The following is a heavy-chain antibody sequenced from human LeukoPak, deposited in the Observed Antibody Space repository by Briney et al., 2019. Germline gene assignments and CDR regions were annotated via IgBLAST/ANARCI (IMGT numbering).Heavy chain of an antibody. Sequence: GGSLRLSCVASAFTFSKHPMSWVRQAPGNGLELVSAINERGDITKYADSVMRRFTISRDNSKNTLYLQMNSLRAEDTAAYYCTRGDDISPGRVLEYWGRGTLVTVSS. V-gene: IGHV3-23*01. D-gene: IGHD3-9*01. J-gene: IGHJ4*02. CDR2: INERGDIT. CDR1: AFTFSKHP. CDR3: TRGDDISPGRVLEY.